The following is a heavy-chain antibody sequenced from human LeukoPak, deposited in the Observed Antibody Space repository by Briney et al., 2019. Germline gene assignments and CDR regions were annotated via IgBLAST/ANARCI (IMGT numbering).Heavy chain of an antibody. D-gene: IGHD3-22*01. J-gene: IGHJ3*02. Sequence: GGSLRLSCAASGFTFNSYAMTWVRQAPAKGLEWVSAISGSGDSTYYADSVRGRFTISRDNSKNTLYLQMNSLRAEDTAVYYCARDANYYDSSGYYHKRAFDIWGQGTMVTVSS. V-gene: IGHV3-23*01. CDR1: GFTFNSYA. CDR3: ARDANYYDSSGYYHKRAFDI. CDR2: ISGSGDST.